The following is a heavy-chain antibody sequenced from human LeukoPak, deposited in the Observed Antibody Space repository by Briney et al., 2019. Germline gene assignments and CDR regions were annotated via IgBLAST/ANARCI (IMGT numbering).Heavy chain of an antibody. J-gene: IGHJ3*01. CDR2: IRGSGGGT. CDR3: GRDPNSDYVGAFDF. CDR1: GFTFSNYA. Sequence: PGGSLRLSCAASGFTFSNYAMTWVRQAPGKGLEWVSSIRGSGGGTDYADSVKGRFTSSRDNSKNTLYLQMNSLRAEDTAVYYCGRDPNSDYVGAFDFRGQGTMVTVSS. V-gene: IGHV3-23*01. D-gene: IGHD4-11*01.